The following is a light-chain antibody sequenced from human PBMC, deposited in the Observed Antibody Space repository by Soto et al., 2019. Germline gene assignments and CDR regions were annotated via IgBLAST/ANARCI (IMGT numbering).Light chain of an antibody. V-gene: IGKV3-15*01. CDR3: QQYNNWLGT. J-gene: IGKJ1*01. Sequence: EIVMTQSPATLSVSPGERATLSCRASQSVSSNLAWYQQKPGQAPRLLIYGASTRATGIPARFSGSGSGTEFTLTISSLQSEDFALYYCQQYNNWLGTFGQRTKVEIK. CDR1: QSVSSN. CDR2: GAS.